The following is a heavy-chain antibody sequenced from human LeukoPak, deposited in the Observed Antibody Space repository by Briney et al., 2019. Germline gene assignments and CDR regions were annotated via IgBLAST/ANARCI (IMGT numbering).Heavy chain of an antibody. CDR3: ARDVAKEWDQGAFDI. D-gene: IGHD1-26*01. V-gene: IGHV1-69*13. Sequence: ASVKVSCKASGGTFSGYAISWVRQAPGQGLEWMGGIIPIFGTANYAQKFQGRVTITADESTSTAYMELSSLRSEDTAVYYCARDVAKEWDQGAFDIWGQGTMVTVSS. CDR1: GGTFSGYA. CDR2: IIPIFGTA. J-gene: IGHJ3*02.